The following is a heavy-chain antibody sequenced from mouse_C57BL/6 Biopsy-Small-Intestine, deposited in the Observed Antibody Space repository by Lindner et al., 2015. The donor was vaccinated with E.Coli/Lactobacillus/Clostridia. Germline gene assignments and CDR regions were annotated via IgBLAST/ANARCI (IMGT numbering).Heavy chain of an antibody. J-gene: IGHJ3*02. CDR1: GFNIKDYY. CDR2: IDPEDGET. V-gene: IGHV14-2*01. CDR3: ANWDEGFGN. D-gene: IGHD4-1*01. Sequence: VQLQESGAELVKPGASVKLSCTGFGFNIKDYYIHWVKQRTEQGLEWIGRIDPEDGETKYDPKFQDMATITADSSSNTAFLQLTSLTSEDIAVYFCANWDEGFGNWGQGTLVTVSA.